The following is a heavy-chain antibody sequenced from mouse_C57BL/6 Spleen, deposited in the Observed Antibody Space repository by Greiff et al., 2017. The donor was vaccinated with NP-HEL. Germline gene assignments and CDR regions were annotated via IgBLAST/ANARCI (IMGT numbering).Heavy chain of an antibody. CDR3: ARGNGYFFAY. CDR2: IDPSDSYT. Sequence: QVQLQQPGAELVKPGASVKLSCKASGYTFTSYWMQWVKQRPGQGLEWIGEIDPSDSYTNYNPKFKGKATLTVDTSSSTAYMQLSSLTSEDSAVYYCARGNGYFFAYWGQGTLVTVSA. J-gene: IGHJ3*01. CDR1: GYTFTSYW. V-gene: IGHV1-50*01. D-gene: IGHD2-3*01.